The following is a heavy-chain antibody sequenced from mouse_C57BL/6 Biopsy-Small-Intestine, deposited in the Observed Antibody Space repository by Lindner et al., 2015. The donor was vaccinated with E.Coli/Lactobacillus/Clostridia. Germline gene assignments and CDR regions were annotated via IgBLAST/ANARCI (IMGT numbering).Heavy chain of an antibody. CDR1: GYTFTDYY. CDR3: ARYYFDY. CDR2: VNPGNGGT. Sequence: VQLQESGPELVKPGASVKMSCKASGYTFTDYYMSWMKQSHGKSLEWIGRVNPGNGGTSYNQKLKGKATLTVDKSLSTAYMQLNSLTSEDSAVYYCARYYFDYWGQGTTLTVSS. J-gene: IGHJ2*01. V-gene: IGHV1-19*01.